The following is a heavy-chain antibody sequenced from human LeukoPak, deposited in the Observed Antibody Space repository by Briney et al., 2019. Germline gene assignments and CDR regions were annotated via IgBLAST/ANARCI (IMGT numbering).Heavy chain of an antibody. D-gene: IGHD2-21*01. CDR2: ISYDGSNK. CDR3: AREVNY. Sequence: PGGSLGLSCAASGFTFSSYAMHWVRQAPGKGLEWVVVISYDGSNKYYADSVKGRFTISRDNSKNTLYLQMNSLRAEDTAVYYCAREVNYWGQGTLVTVSS. CDR1: GFTFSSYA. J-gene: IGHJ4*02. V-gene: IGHV3-30*04.